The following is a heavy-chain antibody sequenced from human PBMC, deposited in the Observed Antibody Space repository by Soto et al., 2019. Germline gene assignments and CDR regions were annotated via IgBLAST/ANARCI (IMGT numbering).Heavy chain of an antibody. CDR3: ARALLGSAYYFDY. J-gene: IGHJ4*02. CDR1: GFTVSSNY. CDR2: IYSGGST. D-gene: IGHD7-27*01. Sequence: GGSLRLSCAASGFTVSSNYMSWVRQAPGKGLEWVSVIYSGGSTYYADSVKGRFTISRDNSKNTLYLQMNSLRAEDTAVYYCARALLGSAYYFDYWGQGTLVTVSS. V-gene: IGHV3-53*01.